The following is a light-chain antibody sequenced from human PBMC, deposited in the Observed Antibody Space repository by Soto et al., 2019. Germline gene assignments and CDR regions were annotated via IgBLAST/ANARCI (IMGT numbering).Light chain of an antibody. Sequence: EIVLTQSPGTLSLSPGERATLSCRSSQSVSSSYLAWYQQKPGQAPRLLIYGASSRATGIPDRFSDSGSGTNFTLTISRLEPEDCAGYYCQQYGSSRTFGQGTKVEIK. CDR1: QSVSSSY. CDR3: QQYGSSRT. CDR2: GAS. V-gene: IGKV3-20*01. J-gene: IGKJ1*01.